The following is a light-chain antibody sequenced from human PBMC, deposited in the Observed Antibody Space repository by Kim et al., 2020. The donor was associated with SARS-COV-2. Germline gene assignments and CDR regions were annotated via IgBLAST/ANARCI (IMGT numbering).Light chain of an antibody. CDR3: QQYDNLYT. J-gene: IGKJ2*01. V-gene: IGKV1-33*01. CDR2: DAS. CDR1: QDISNY. Sequence: SASVGDRVTITCQASQDISNYLNWYQQKPGKAPKLLIYDASNLETGVPSRFSGSGSGTDFTFTISSLQPEDIATYYCQQYDNLYTFGQGTKVDIK.